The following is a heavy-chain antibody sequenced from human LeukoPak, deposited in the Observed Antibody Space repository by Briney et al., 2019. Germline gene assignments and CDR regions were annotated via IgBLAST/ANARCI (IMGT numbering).Heavy chain of an antibody. D-gene: IGHD1-1*01. J-gene: IGHJ6*03. Sequence: KASETLSLTCTVSGGSISSYYWSWIRQPPGRGLEWIGSLYHSDSAYYNTSLRSRVSMSVDMSKNQFSLTLSFVTAADTAVYYCARQHDSYYYYYIDVWGSGTTVTVSS. CDR2: LYHSDSA. CDR1: GGSISSYY. CDR3: ARQHDSYYYYYIDV. V-gene: IGHV4-59*04.